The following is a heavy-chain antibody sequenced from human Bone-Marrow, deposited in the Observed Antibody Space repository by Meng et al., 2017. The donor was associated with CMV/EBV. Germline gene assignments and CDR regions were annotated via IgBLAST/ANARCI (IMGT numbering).Heavy chain of an antibody. CDR1: GYTFTGYY. CDR2: INPQGGGT. CDR3: ARVRFYDGLDV. J-gene: IGHJ6*02. V-gene: IGHV1-2*02. Sequence: ASVKVSCKASGYTFTGYYMHWVRQAPGQGLEWMGWINPQGGGTNYAQRFQDRVTMTTDTSITTAYMELSRLTSDDTAVYYCARVRFYDGLDVWGQGTTVTVPS.